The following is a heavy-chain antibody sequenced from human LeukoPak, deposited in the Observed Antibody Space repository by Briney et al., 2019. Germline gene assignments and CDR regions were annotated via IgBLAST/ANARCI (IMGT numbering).Heavy chain of an antibody. Sequence: ASVKVSCKASGYTFTSYGISWVRQAPGQGLEWMGWISAYNGNTNYAQKLQGRVTMTTDTSTSTAYMELSRLRSDNTAVYYCARAVHYYDSSGYHRYFDYWGQGTLVTVSS. CDR2: ISAYNGNT. J-gene: IGHJ4*02. CDR3: ARAVHYYDSSGYHRYFDY. CDR1: GYTFTSYG. V-gene: IGHV1-18*01. D-gene: IGHD3-22*01.